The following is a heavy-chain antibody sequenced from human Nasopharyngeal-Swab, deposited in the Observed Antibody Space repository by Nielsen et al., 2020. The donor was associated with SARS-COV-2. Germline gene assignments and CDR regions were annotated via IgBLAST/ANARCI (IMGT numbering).Heavy chain of an antibody. CDR2: IDPNSGGT. Sequence: ASVKVSCKPSGYTFTDNFIHWVRQAPGLGLEWMGWIDPNSGGTNYVQKFQGRVTMTRDTSTSTAYMELSRLTSDDAAVYYCARGGIPPHFRSYFDYWGQGTLVTVSS. CDR1: GYTFTDNF. J-gene: IGHJ4*02. D-gene: IGHD2-21*01. CDR3: ARGGIPPHFRSYFDY. V-gene: IGHV1-2*02.